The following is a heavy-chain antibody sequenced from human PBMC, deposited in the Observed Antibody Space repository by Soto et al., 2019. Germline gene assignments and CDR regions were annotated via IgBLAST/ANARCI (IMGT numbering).Heavy chain of an antibody. D-gene: IGHD5-18*01. V-gene: IGHV1-18*01. J-gene: IGHJ4*02. CDR1: GYSFTDYD. CDR2: MNAYNDNT. Sequence: EASVKVSCKTSGYSFTDYDMHWVRQAAGQGLEWMGWMNAYNDNTNYAQKFQGRVTMTTDTSTSTAYMELRSLRSDDTAVYYCARVEERIQLSNDYWGQGTLVTVSS. CDR3: ARVEERIQLSNDY.